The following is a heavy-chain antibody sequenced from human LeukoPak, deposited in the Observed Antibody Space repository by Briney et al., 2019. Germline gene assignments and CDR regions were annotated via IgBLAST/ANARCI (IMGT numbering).Heavy chain of an antibody. V-gene: IGHV1-46*01. CDR3: ASGSRRYYFDY. Sequence: GASVKVSCKASGYTFTSYYMHWVRQAPGQGLEWMGIINPSGGSTSYAQKFQGRVTMTRDTCTSTVYMELSSLRSEDTAVYYCASGSRRYYFDYWGQGTLVTVSS. D-gene: IGHD2-15*01. J-gene: IGHJ4*02. CDR2: INPSGGST. CDR1: GYTFTSYY.